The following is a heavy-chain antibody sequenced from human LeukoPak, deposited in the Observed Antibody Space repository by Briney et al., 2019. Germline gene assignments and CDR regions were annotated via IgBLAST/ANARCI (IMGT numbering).Heavy chain of an antibody. V-gene: IGHV1-46*01. J-gene: IGHJ6*02. CDR2: INPSGGST. CDR3: ATPAAVIAVPEPLGMDV. Sequence: ASVKVSCKASGYTFTSYYIHWVRQAPGQGLEWMGIINPSGGSTTYAQKFQGRVTMTEDTSTDTAYMELSSLRSEDTAVYYCATPAAVIAVPEPLGMDVWGQGTTVTVSS. D-gene: IGHD6-19*01. CDR1: GYTFTSYY.